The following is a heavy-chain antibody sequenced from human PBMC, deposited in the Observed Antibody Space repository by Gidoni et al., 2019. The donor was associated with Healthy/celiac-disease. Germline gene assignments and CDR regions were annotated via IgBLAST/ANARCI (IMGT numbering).Heavy chain of an antibody. D-gene: IGHD3-3*01. J-gene: IGHJ6*02. CDR3: ARDQQMLAVLRFLEWGPWGYGMDV. CDR1: GFTFSDYY. Sequence: QVQLVESGGGLVKPGGSLRLSCAASGFTFSDYYMSWIRQAPGKGLELVSYISSSGSTIYYADSVKGRFTISRDNAKNSLYLQMNSLRAEDTAVYYCARDQQMLAVLRFLEWGPWGYGMDVWGQGTTVTVSS. V-gene: IGHV3-11*01. CDR2: ISSSGSTI.